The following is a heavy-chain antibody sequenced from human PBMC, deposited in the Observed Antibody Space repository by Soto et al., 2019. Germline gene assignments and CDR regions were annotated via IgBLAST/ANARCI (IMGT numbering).Heavy chain of an antibody. CDR1: GGSISSGGYS. CDR3: ARVRLWFGYSFDY. D-gene: IGHD3-10*01. Sequence: QLQLQESGSGLVKPSQTLSLTCAVSGGSISSGGYSWSWMRQPPGKGLEWIGYIYHSGSTYYNPSLKSRVTISVDRSKNQFSLKLSSVTAADTAVYYCARVRLWFGYSFDYWGQGTLVTVSS. J-gene: IGHJ4*02. CDR2: IYHSGST. V-gene: IGHV4-30-2*01.